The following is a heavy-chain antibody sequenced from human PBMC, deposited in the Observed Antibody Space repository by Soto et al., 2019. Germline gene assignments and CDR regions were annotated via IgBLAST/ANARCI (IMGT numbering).Heavy chain of an antibody. Sequence: QVQLVQSGAEVKKPGSSVKVSCKASGGTFSSYAISWVRQAPGQGLEWMGGIIPIFGTANYAQKFQGRVTMTADESTRTAYMELSSRRSEDTAVYYCERVGRDSYGYYYYGMDVWGQGTTVTVSS. J-gene: IGHJ6*02. D-gene: IGHD5-18*01. CDR3: ERVGRDSYGYYYYGMDV. CDR1: GGTFSSYA. V-gene: IGHV1-69*01. CDR2: IIPIFGTA.